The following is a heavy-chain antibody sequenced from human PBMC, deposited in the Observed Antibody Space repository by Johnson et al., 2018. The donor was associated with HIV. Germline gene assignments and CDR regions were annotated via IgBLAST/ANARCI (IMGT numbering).Heavy chain of an antibody. CDR1: GFTLSNAW. CDR2: IKSKTDGGTT. V-gene: IGHV3-15*01. J-gene: IGHJ3*02. Sequence: VQLVESGGGLVKPGGSLRLSCAASGFTLSNAWMSWVRQAPGKGLEWVGRIKSKTDGGTTDYAAPVKGRFIISRDDAKHTLYLQMNSLRAEDTAVDYCARGGGYSIAAPSDAFDIWGQGTMVTVSS. CDR3: ARGGGYSIAAPSDAFDI. D-gene: IGHD6-6*01.